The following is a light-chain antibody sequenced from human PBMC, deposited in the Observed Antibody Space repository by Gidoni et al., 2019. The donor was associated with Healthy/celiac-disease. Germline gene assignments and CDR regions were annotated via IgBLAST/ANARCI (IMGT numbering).Light chain of an antibody. CDR2: AAS. V-gene: IGKV1-39*01. Sequence: NQMTLSPSSKSESVGDRVTLTCRTSQSISSYLNWYQQKPGKAPKLMIDAASSLQSGVPSRCSGRGCGTDSTFTISILQLEDFATYSYQRSYCTRYTFGQGTKLEIK. CDR1: QSISSY. J-gene: IGKJ2*01. CDR3: QRSYCTRYT.